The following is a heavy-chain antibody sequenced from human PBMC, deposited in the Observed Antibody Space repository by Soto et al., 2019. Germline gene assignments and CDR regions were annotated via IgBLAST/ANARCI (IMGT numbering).Heavy chain of an antibody. CDR3: AGGEYSGYDFDY. CDR1: GGSISSSSYY. D-gene: IGHD5-12*01. Sequence: SETLSLTCTVSGGSISSSSYYWGWIRQPPGKGLEWIGSIYYSGSTYYSPSLKSRVTISVDTSKNQFSLKLSSVTAADTAVYYCAGGEYSGYDFDYWGQGTLVTVSS. V-gene: IGHV4-39*01. CDR2: IYYSGST. J-gene: IGHJ4*02.